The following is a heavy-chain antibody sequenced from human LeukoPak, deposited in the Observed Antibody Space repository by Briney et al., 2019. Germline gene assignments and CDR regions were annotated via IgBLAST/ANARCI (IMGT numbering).Heavy chain of an antibody. J-gene: IGHJ5*02. D-gene: IGHD6-6*01. CDR3: AKGGRSSAVNWFDP. CDR2: ISGSGGST. V-gene: IGHV3-23*01. Sequence: GGSLRLSCAASGFTFSSYAMSRVRQAPGKGREWVSAISGSGGSTYYADSVKGRFTISRDNSKNTLYLQMNSLRAEDTAVYYCAKGGRSSAVNWFDPWGQGTLVTVSS. CDR1: GFTFSSYA.